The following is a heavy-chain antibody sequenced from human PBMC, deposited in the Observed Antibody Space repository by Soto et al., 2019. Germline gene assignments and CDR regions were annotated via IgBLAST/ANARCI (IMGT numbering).Heavy chain of an antibody. D-gene: IGHD6-13*01. V-gene: IGHV4-34*01. CDR1: GGSFSGYY. CDR2: INHSGST. CDR3: ARGYYAAGIAAAGCDP. Sequence: SETLSLTCAVYGGSFSGYYWSWIRQPPGKGLEWIGEINHSGSTNYNPSLKSRVTISVDTSKNQFSLKLSSVTAADTAVYYCARGYYAAGIAAAGCDPWGKGTLVTVSS. J-gene: IGHJ5*02.